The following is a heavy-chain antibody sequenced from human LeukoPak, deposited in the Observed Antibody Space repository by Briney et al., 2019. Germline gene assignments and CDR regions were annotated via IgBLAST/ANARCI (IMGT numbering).Heavy chain of an antibody. CDR2: IYYSGST. Sequence: SETLSLTCTVSGRSISSYYLSWIRQPPGKGLEWIGYIYYSGSTNYNPSLKSRVTISVDTSKNHFSLKLSSVTAADTAVYYCARGSSRGWFDPWGQGTLVTVSS. CDR3: ARGSSRGWFDP. CDR1: GRSISSYY. V-gene: IGHV4-59*01. J-gene: IGHJ5*02.